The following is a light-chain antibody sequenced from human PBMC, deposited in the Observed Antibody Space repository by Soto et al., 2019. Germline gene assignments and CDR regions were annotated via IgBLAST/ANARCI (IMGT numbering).Light chain of an antibody. V-gene: IGKV3-15*01. Sequence: EIVMTQSPATLSVSPGERATLSCRASQSVSSNLAWYQQKPGQAPRLLIYGASTRATGIPARFSGSGSGTAFTLTITSLQYEDFAVYYCKQYNNWPSITFGQGTRLDI. J-gene: IGKJ5*01. CDR3: KQYNNWPSIT. CDR1: QSVSSN. CDR2: GAS.